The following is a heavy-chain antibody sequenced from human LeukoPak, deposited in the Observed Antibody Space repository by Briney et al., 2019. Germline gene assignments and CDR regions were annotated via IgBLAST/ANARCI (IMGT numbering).Heavy chain of an antibody. CDR3: ARDWRPLGSSGYRGRNAFDI. J-gene: IGHJ3*02. D-gene: IGHD3-22*01. CDR2: ISYDGSNK. CDR1: GFTFSSYA. Sequence: GRSLRLSCAASGFTFSSYAMHWVRQAPGKGLEWVAVISYDGSNKYYADSVKGRFTISRDNSKNTLYLQMNSLRAEDTAVYYCARDWRPLGSSGYRGRNAFDIWGQGTMVTVSS. V-gene: IGHV3-30-3*01.